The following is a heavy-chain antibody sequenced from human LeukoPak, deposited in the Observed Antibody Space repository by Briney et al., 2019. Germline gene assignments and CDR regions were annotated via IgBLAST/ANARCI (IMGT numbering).Heavy chain of an antibody. V-gene: IGHV3-53*01. CDR2: IYSGGST. Sequence: GGSLRLSCAASGFTVSSNYMSWVRQAPGKGLEWVSVIYSGGSTYYADSVKGRFTISRDNSKNTLHLQMNSLRSEDTAVYYCARGHGSGSYSYYYYYMDVWGKGTTVSVSS. D-gene: IGHD3-10*01. CDR3: ARGHGSGSYSYYYYYMDV. J-gene: IGHJ6*03. CDR1: GFTVSSNY.